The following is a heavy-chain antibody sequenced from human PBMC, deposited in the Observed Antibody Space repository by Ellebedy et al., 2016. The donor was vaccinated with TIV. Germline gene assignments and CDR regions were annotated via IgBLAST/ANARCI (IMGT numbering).Heavy chain of an antibody. CDR1: GSSVNSDSVNSGAYC. CDR2: ICYGTTT. D-gene: IGHD1-1*01. J-gene: IGHJ3*02. Sequence: MPSETLSLTCTVSGSSVNSDSVNSGAYCWDWLRLPPGKGLEWIGMICYGTTTYYNPSLKSRLTIFVDTSKNQFSLRLSSVTAADTAMYHCARHGTLRSPLPRGFDIWGQGTLVTVSS. CDR3: ARHGTLRSPLPRGFDI. V-gene: IGHV4-39*01.